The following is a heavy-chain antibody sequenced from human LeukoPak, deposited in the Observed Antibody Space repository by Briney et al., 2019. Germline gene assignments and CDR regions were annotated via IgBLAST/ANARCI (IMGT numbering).Heavy chain of an antibody. J-gene: IGHJ4*02. D-gene: IGHD6-13*01. CDR1: GESISSGGRS. Sequence: SDSLSLTCAVSGESISSGGRSWSWLRQPPGKGLEWIGYIYHSGSTYYNPSLKSRVTISVDRSKNQFSLKLSSVTAADTAVYYCARGGLAAYFDYWGQGTLVTVSS. V-gene: IGHV4-30-2*01. CDR2: IYHSGST. CDR3: ARGGLAAYFDY.